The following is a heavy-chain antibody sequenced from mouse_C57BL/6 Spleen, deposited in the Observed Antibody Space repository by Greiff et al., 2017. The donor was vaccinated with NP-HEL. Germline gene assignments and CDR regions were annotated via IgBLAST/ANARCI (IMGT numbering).Heavy chain of an antibody. D-gene: IGHD2-1*01. CDR1: GFNIKNTY. CDR2: IDPANGNT. CDR3: ARSYGNEEAGAMDY. J-gene: IGHJ4*01. Sequence: VQLQQSVAELVRPGASVKLSCTASGFNIKNTYMHWVKQRPEQGLEWIGRIDPANGNTKYARKFQGKATITADTSSNTADLHLSSLTSEDTAIFYCARSYGNEEAGAMDYWGQGASVTVSS. V-gene: IGHV14-3*01.